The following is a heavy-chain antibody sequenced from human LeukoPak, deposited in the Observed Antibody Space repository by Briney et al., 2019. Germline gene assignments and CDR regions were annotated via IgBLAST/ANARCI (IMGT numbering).Heavy chain of an antibody. Sequence: SVTVSCKASGGTFSSYTLSWVRQAPGQGLEWMGRIIPILGIANYAQKFQGRVTITADKSTSTGYMELSSLRSEDTAVYYCARDDDDYGDLHYWGQGTLVTVSS. D-gene: IGHD4-17*01. CDR2: IIPILGIA. CDR3: ARDDDDYGDLHY. J-gene: IGHJ4*02. V-gene: IGHV1-69*04. CDR1: GGTFSSYT.